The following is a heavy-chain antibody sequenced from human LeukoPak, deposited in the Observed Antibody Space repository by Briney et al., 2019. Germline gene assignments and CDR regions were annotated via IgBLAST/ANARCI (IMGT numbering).Heavy chain of an antibody. CDR2: IYYSGST. CDR1: GGSISSYY. V-gene: IGHV4-59*01. CDR3: ARELYGSGSSLDY. Sequence: SETLSLTCTVSGGSISSYYWSWIRRPPGKGLEWIGYIYYSGSTNYNPSLKSRVSISVDKSKNQFSLKLSSVTAADTAVYYCARELYGSGSSLDYWGQGTLVTVSS. D-gene: IGHD3-10*01. J-gene: IGHJ4*02.